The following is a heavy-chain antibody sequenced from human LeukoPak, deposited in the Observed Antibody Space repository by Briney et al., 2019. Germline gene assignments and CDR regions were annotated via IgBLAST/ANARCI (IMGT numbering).Heavy chain of an antibody. CDR1: GFTFSDYD. V-gene: IGHV3-13*01. Sequence: PGGSLRLSCAASGFTFSDYDMLWVLQATRKGLEWVSAIGTAGDTYYTGSVKGRFTISRENAKNSLYLQMNSLRAGDTAVYYCARVAKERVGGVYYFDYWGQGTLVTVSS. CDR2: IGTAGDT. J-gene: IGHJ4*02. D-gene: IGHD1-1*01. CDR3: ARVAKERVGGVYYFDY.